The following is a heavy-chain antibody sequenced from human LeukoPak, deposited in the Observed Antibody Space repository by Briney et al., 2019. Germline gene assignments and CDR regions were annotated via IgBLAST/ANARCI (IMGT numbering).Heavy chain of an antibody. D-gene: IGHD2-2*02. CDR2: IWYDGSNK. J-gene: IGHJ4*02. V-gene: IGHV3-33*01. CDR3: ARDIVSYYIDY. Sequence: LTGGSLRLSCAASGFTFSMHGMHWVRQAPGKGLEWVAVIWYDGSNKYYADAVKGRFTISRDNSNKTLYLQMNSLRAEDTVVYYCARDIVSYYIDYSGQGSLVTASS. CDR1: GFTFSMHG.